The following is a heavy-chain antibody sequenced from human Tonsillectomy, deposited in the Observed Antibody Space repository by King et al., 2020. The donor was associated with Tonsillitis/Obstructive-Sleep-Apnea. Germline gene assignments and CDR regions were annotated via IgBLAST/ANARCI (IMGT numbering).Heavy chain of an antibody. CDR2: IYPGDSDT. D-gene: IGHD3-10*01. CDR1: GYSFTSYW. CDR3: AKSAEGFGELLKGGLDV. J-gene: IGHJ6*02. Sequence: VQLVESGAEVKKPGESLKISCKGSGYSFTSYWIGWVRQMPGKGLEWMGIIYPGDSDTRYSPSFQGQVTISADKSITTAYLQWSSLKVSDTAMYYCAKSAEGFGELLKGGLDVWGQGTTVIVSS. V-gene: IGHV5-51*03.